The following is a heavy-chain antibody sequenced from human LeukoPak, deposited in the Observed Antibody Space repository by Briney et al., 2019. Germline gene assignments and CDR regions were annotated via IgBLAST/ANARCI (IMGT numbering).Heavy chain of an antibody. V-gene: IGHV4-39*07. CDR3: ARAGGSSWYFAY. D-gene: IGHD6-13*01. J-gene: IGHJ4*02. CDR2: VYHSGST. CDR1: GDSISGSTYY. Sequence: SETLSLTCTVSGDSISGSTYYWGWIRQPPGKGLEWIGSVYHSGSTNYNPSLKSRVTISVDKSKNQFSLKLSSVTAADTAVYYCARAGGSSWYFAYWGQGTLVTVSS.